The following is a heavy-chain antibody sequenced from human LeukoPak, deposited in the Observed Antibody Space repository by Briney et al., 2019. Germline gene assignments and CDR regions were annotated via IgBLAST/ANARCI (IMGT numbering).Heavy chain of an antibody. CDR2: IYYSGST. D-gene: IGHD3-10*01. J-gene: IGHJ4*02. CDR1: GGSIHDYY. V-gene: IGHV4-59*08. CDR3: ARHNARLRGWIGEVDF. Sequence: SDTLSLTCSVSGGSIHDYYWSWIRQPPGKGLEWIAYIYYSGSTNYNPSLKSRVTISVDTSKNQFSLMLSSVPAADTAVYYCARHNARLRGWIGEVDFWGQGALVTVSS.